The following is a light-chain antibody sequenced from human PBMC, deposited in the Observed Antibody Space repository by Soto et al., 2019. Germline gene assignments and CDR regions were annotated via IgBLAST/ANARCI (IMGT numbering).Light chain of an antibody. CDR3: SSYAGSNNLV. J-gene: IGLJ2*01. CDR1: SSDVGGYNY. CDR2: EVS. V-gene: IGLV2-8*01. Sequence: QSALTQPPSASGSPGQSVTISCTGTSSDVGGYNYVSWYQQHPGKAPKLMIFEVSKRPSGVPDRFSGSKSGNTASLTVSGHQAEEEADYYFSSYAGSNNLVFGGGTKLNVL.